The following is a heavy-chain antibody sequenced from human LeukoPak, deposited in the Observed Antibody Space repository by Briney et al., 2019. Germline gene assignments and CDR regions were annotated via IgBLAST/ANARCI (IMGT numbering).Heavy chain of an antibody. CDR3: ARDRPAAQLDYWFDP. D-gene: IGHD6-13*01. J-gene: IGHJ5*02. V-gene: IGHV4-4*07. CDR2: IYTSGST. CDR1: GGSISDYY. Sequence: SETLSLTCTVSGGSISDYYWSWIRQPAGKGLEWVGRIYTSGSTNYNPSLKGRVTMSVDTSKNQFSLKLSSVTAADTAVYYCARDRPAAQLDYWFDPWGQGTLVTVSS.